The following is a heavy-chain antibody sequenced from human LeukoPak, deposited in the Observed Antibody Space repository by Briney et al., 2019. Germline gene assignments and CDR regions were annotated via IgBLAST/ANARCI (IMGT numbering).Heavy chain of an antibody. CDR1: GYSFTSYW. CDR3: ARSGYSFAYGLDY. CDR2: IYPGDSDT. J-gene: IGHJ4*02. V-gene: IGHV5-51*01. Sequence: GKSLQMSCKGSGYSFTSYWIAWVRQMLGKGLEWMGIIYPGDSDTRYSPSFQGQVTISADKSINTAYLQWSSLKVSDTAMYYCARSGYSFAYGLDYWGQGTLVTVSS. D-gene: IGHD5-18*01.